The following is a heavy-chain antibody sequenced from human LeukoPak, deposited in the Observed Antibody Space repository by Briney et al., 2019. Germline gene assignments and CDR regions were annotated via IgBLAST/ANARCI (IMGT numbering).Heavy chain of an antibody. Sequence: PGRSLRLSCAASGFTFSSYAMHWVRQAPGKGLEWVAVISYDGSNKYYADPVKGRFTISTDNSKNTLYLQMNSLRAEDTAVYYCARALSAEVAAALEYWGQGTLVTVSS. D-gene: IGHD6-13*01. CDR2: ISYDGSNK. CDR3: ARALSAEVAAALEY. J-gene: IGHJ4*02. CDR1: GFTFSSYA. V-gene: IGHV3-30-3*01.